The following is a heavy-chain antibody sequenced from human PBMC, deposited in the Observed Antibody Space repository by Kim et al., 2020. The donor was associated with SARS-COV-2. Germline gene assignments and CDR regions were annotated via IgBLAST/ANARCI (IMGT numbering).Heavy chain of an antibody. CDR2: SRTT. Sequence: SRTTNYNPSLKSRVTISIEKSKNQFSLKVSSVPAADTAVYYCARRGGLDVWGHGTTVTVSS. V-gene: IGHV4-4*09. CDR3: ARRGGLDV. D-gene: IGHD3-10*01. J-gene: IGHJ6*02.